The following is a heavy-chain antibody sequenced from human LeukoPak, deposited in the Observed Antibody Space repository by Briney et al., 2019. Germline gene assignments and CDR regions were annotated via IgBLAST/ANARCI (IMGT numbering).Heavy chain of an antibody. CDR2: IYSSGST. J-gene: IGHJ3*02. CDR3: ARADDSSGYSSYADAFDI. Sequence: SETLSLTCSVSGASISSGSNYWGWIRQPPGKTLEWIGSIYSSGSTYYNPSLKSRVIIIIDTPKNHFSLTLSSVTAADTAVYYCARADDSSGYSSYADAFDIWGQGTMVTVSS. D-gene: IGHD3-22*01. V-gene: IGHV4-39*07. CDR1: GASISSGSNY.